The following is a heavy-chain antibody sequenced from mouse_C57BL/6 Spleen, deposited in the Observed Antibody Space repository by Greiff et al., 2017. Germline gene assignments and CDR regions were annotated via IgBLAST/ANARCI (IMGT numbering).Heavy chain of an antibody. D-gene: IGHD1-1*01. J-gene: IGHJ2*01. CDR2: ISDGGSYT. CDR3: ATDPEPYDYGVDY. Sequence: EVQLVESGAGLVKPGGSLKLSCAASGFTFTSYAMPWVSQTPEQRLEWVATISDGGSYTYYPDNVKGRFTISRDNAKNNLSLQMSHLMSADTAMYYCATDPEPYDYGVDYWGQGTTLTVSS. CDR1: GFTFTSYA. V-gene: IGHV5-4*01.